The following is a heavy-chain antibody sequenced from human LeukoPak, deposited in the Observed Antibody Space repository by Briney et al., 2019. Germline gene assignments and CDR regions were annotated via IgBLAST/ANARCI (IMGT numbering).Heavy chain of an antibody. CDR2: IYSGGST. CDR1: GFTVSRNY. CDR3: TRNWGSDNWFDP. J-gene: IGHJ5*02. D-gene: IGHD7-27*01. Sequence: PGGSLRLSCAASGFTVSRNYMSWVRQAPGKGLVWVSIIYSGGSTYYADSVKGRFTISRDNSKNTLYLQMNSLRAEDTAVYYCTRNWGSDNWFDPWGQGTLVTVSS. V-gene: IGHV3-53*01.